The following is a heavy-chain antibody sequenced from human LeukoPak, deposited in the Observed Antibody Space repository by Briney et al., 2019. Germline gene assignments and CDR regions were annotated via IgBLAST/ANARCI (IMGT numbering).Heavy chain of an antibody. Sequence: ASVKVSCKASGYTFTSYDINWVRQATGQGLEWMGWMNPNSGNTGYAQKFQGRVTITRNTSISTAYMELSSLRSEDTAVYYCARDKYNWNYALDYWGQGTLVTVSS. D-gene: IGHD1-7*01. CDR1: GYTFTSYD. CDR3: ARDKYNWNYALDY. J-gene: IGHJ4*02. V-gene: IGHV1-8*03. CDR2: MNPNSGNT.